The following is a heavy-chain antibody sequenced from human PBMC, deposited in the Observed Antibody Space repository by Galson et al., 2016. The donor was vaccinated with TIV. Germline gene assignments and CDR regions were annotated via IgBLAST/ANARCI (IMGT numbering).Heavy chain of an antibody. CDR2: IYPGDSDT. CDR1: GYSFTTYW. V-gene: IGHV5-51*01. J-gene: IGHJ6*02. CDR3: ATSRGHYYGLDV. D-gene: IGHD3-16*01. Sequence: QSGAEVKKPGESLKISCKASGYSFTTYWTGWVRQMPGKGLEWMGIIYPGDSDTRYNPSFQGQVTITADKSITTAYLQWSSLKASDTAMYYCATSRGHYYGLDVWGQGTPVTVSS.